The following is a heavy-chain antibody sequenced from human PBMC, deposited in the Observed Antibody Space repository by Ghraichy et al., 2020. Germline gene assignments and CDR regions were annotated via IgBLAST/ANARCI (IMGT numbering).Heavy chain of an antibody. CDR2: ISGSGGST. J-gene: IGHJ5*02. V-gene: IGHV3-23*01. CDR3: AGEIYDFWSGYYTGAGNWFDP. Sequence: GALRLSCAASGFTFSSYAMSWVRQAPGKGLEWVSAISGSGGSTYYADSVKGRFTISRDNSKNTLYLQMDSLRAEDTAVYYFAGEIYDFWSGYYTGAGNWFDPWGQGTLVTVSS. CDR1: GFTFSSYA. D-gene: IGHD3-3*01.